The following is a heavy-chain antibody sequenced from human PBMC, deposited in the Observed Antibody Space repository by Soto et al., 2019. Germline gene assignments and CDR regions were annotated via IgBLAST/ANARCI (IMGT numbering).Heavy chain of an antibody. V-gene: IGHV4-61*01. CDR1: GASATSSTYY. CDR3: ARGAAYDFWSGYYNY. J-gene: IGHJ4*02. CDR2: TYYSGST. D-gene: IGHD3-3*01. Sequence: SETLSLTCSVSGASATSSTYYWGWLRQPPGKGLEWIGYTYYSGSTRYSPSLKSRVTISIDTSKNQFSLILSSVTAADTAVYYCARGAAYDFWSGYYNYWGQGTLVTVSS.